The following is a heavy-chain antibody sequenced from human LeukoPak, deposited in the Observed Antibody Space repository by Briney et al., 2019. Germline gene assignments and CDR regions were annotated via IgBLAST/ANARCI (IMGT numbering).Heavy chain of an antibody. J-gene: IGHJ1*01. CDR1: GFTFSSYW. CDR3: AKDRSSSIAARPLQH. D-gene: IGHD6-6*01. CDR2: IKQDGSET. V-gene: IGHV3-7*01. Sequence: PGGSLRLSCAASGFTFSSYWMSWVRQAPGKGLEWVASIKQDGSETYYVDSVKGRFTISRDNAKNSLYLQINSLRAEDTAVYYCAKDRSSSIAARPLQHWGQGTLVTVSS.